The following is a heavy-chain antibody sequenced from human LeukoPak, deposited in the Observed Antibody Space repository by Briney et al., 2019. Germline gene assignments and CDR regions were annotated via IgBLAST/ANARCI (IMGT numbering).Heavy chain of an antibody. CDR1: GGSISSSSYY. Sequence: PSETLSLTCTVSGGSISSSSYYWGWIRQPPGKGLEWIGSIYYSGSTYYNPFLKSRVTISVDTSKNQFSLKLSSVTAADTAAYYCARADVAKGVDYWGQGTLVTVSS. D-gene: IGHD2-21*01. V-gene: IGHV4-39*07. CDR2: IYYSGST. CDR3: ARADVAKGVDY. J-gene: IGHJ4*02.